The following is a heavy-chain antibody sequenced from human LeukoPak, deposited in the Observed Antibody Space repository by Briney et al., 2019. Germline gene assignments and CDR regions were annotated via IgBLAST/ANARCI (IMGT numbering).Heavy chain of an antibody. CDR1: GFNFDDFA. D-gene: IGHD1-1*01. J-gene: IGHJ6*03. Sequence: GGSLRLSCTTSGFNFDDFAMSWFRQAPGKGLEWITSIRSISYGGTTDYAASVRGRFSVSRDPSKSIAYLQLNSLKPEDTAVYFCSTVQLKRSRSFYYYMDVWGKGTTVTVSS. V-gene: IGHV3-49*03. CDR3: STVQLKRSRSFYYYMDV. CDR2: IRSISYGGTT.